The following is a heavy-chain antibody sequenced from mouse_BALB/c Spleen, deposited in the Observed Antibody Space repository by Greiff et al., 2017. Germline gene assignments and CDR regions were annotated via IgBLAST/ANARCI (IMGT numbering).Heavy chain of an antibody. Sequence: VQLVESGAELARPGASVKLSCKASGYTFTSYWMQWVKQRPGQGLEWIGAIYPGDGDTRYTQKFKGKATLTADKSSSTAYMQLSSLASEDSAVYYCASSPIYYGNYGFAYWGQGTLVTVSA. V-gene: IGHV1-87*01. J-gene: IGHJ3*01. CDR1: GYTFTSYW. CDR2: IYPGDGDT. D-gene: IGHD2-1*01. CDR3: ASSPIYYGNYGFAY.